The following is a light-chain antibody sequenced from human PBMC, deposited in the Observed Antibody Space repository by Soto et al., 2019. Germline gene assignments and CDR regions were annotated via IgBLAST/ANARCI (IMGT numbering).Light chain of an antibody. J-gene: IGKJ1*01. V-gene: IGKV1-39*01. Sequence: DIQMTQSPSSLSASVGDRVTITCRASHSISTYLNWYQHKPGKAPKLLIYALSSLQHGVPSRVSGSGSGTDFPLTISSLQPEDFATYYCQQSQNNGRTCGQGSKVEIK. CDR2: ALS. CDR1: HSISTY. CDR3: QQSQNNGRT.